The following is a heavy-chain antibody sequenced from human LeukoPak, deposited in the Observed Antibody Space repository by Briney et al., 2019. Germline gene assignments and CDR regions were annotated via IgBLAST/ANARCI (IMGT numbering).Heavy chain of an antibody. J-gene: IGHJ5*02. V-gene: IGHV3-30*03. Sequence: GGSLRLSCAASGFTFSSYGMHWVRQAPGKGLEWVAVILNDGDSKYYADSVKDRFTISRDNAKNSLYLQMNSLRAEDTAVYYCARDGPTYYYDSSGYNWFDPWGQGTLVTVSS. CDR2: ILNDGDSK. D-gene: IGHD3-22*01. CDR1: GFTFSSYG. CDR3: ARDGPTYYYDSSGYNWFDP.